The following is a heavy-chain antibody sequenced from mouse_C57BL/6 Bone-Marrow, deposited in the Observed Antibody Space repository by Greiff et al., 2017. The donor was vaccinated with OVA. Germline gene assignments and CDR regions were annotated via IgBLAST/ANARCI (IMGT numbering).Heavy chain of an antibody. V-gene: IGHV5-4*01. CDR3: AREDYGNYGGFAY. D-gene: IGHD2-1*01. Sequence: EVMLVESGGGLVKPGGSLKLSCAASGFTFSSYAMSWVRQTPEKRLEWVATISDGGSYTYYPDNVKGRFTISRDNAKNNLYLQMSHLTSEDTAMYYCAREDYGNYGGFAYWGQGTLVTVSA. CDR1: GFTFSSYA. CDR2: ISDGGSYT. J-gene: IGHJ3*01.